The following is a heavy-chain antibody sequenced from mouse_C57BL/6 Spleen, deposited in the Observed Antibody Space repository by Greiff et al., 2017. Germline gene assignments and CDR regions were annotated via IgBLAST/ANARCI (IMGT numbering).Heavy chain of an antibody. CDR1: GFTFSDYG. CDR3: ARRGIYYCGSSYCYAMDY. D-gene: IGHD1-1*01. J-gene: IGHJ4*01. Sequence: EVMLVESGGGLVKPGGSLKLSCAASGFTFSDYGMHWVRQAPEKGLEWVAYISSGSSTIYYADTVKGRFTISRDNAKNTLFLQMTSLRSEDTAMYYCARRGIYYCGSSYCYAMDYWGQGTSLTVSS. CDR2: ISSGSSTI. V-gene: IGHV5-17*01.